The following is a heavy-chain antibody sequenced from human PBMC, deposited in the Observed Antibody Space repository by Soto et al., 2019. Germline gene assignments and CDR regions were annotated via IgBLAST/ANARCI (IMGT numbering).Heavy chain of an antibody. CDR2: ISGSGGST. D-gene: IGHD3-3*01. J-gene: IGHJ6*03. V-gene: IGHV3-23*01. Sequence: GGSLRLSCAASGFTFSSYAMSWVRQAPGKGLEWVSAISGSGGSTYYADSVKGRFTISRDNSKNTLYLQMNSLRPEDTAVYYCAKEGYDFPGESYYYYYMDVWGKGTTVTVSS. CDR3: AKEGYDFPGESYYYYYMDV. CDR1: GFTFSSYA.